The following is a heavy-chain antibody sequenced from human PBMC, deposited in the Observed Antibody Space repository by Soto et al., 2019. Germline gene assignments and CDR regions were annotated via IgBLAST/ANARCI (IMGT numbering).Heavy chain of an antibody. CDR1: GFPFRSYT. CDR3: TRDSPSIKYDFDS. CDR2: ISYDSTYK. J-gene: IGHJ4*02. V-gene: IGHV3-30-3*01. Sequence: QVRLVESGGGVVPPGMSLRLSCAASGFPFRSYTVHWVRQAPGKGLEWLALISYDSTYKLYADSVRGRFTISRDNSENTLYLQLNSLRAGDTAVYYCTRDSPSIKYDFDSWGQGTLVTVSS. D-gene: IGHD1-20*01.